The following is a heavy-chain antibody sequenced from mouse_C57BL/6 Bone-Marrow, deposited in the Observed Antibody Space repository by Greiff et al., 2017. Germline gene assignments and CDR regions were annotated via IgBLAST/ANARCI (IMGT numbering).Heavy chain of an antibody. CDR2: IDPENGDT. CDR3: TRDYYYGSKGDYFDY. J-gene: IGHJ2*01. Sequence: VQLQQSGAELVRPGASVKLSCTASGFNIKDDYMHWVKQRPEQGLEWIGWIDPENGDTEYASKFQGKATITADTSSNTAYLQLSSLTSEDTAVYYCTRDYYYGSKGDYFDYWGQGTTLTVSS. V-gene: IGHV14-4*01. D-gene: IGHD1-1*01. CDR1: GFNIKDDY.